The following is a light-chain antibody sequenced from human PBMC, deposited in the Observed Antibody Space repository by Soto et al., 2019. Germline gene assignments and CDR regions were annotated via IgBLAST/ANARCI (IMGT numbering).Light chain of an antibody. Sequence: SLSPVERATLSCSASQSVSSSYLAWYQQKPGQPPRLLIYGASSRATGIPDRFSGSGSGTDFTLTISRLEPEDFAVFYCQHYDSLPITFGQGTRLEIK. CDR2: GAS. J-gene: IGKJ5*01. CDR1: QSVSSSY. CDR3: QHYDSLPIT. V-gene: IGKV3-20*01.